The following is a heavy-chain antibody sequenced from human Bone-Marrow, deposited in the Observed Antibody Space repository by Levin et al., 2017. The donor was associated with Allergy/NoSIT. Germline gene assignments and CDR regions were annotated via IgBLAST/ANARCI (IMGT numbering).Heavy chain of an antibody. J-gene: IGHJ4*02. CDR3: VRDLGAVAGSAEFDY. V-gene: IGHV3-21*01. CDR2: ISSSSSYI. D-gene: IGHD6-19*01. Sequence: AGESLKISCAASGFTFSSYSMGWVRQAPGKGLEWVSSISSSSSYIYYADSVKGRFTISRDNAKNSLYLQMDSLRAEDTAVYYCVRDLGAVAGSAEFDYWGQGTLVTVSS. CDR1: GFTFSSYS.